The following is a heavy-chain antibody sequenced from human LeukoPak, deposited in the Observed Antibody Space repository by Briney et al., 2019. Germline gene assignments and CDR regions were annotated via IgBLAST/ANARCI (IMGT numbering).Heavy chain of an antibody. CDR1: GFTFEDYA. CDR2: VSWNSGSI. V-gene: IGHV3-9*01. Sequence: GRSLRLSCAASGFTFEDYAMHWVRQAPGKGLEWVSGVSWNSGSIGYADSVKGRFTLFRDNAKKSLYLQMNSLRPEDTALYFCGKDSQLRPGTTAADSWGQGTLVTVSS. D-gene: IGHD1-1*01. CDR3: GKDSQLRPGTTAADS. J-gene: IGHJ5*01.